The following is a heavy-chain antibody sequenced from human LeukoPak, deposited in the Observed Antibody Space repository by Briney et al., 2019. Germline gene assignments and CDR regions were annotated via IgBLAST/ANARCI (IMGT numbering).Heavy chain of an antibody. CDR2: IYYSGST. V-gene: IGHV4-39*07. Sequence: PSETLSLTCTVSGGSISSNSYYWGWIRQPPGKGLEWIGSIYYSGSTYYNPSLKSRVTISVDTSKNQFSLKLSSVTAADTAVYYCAGRGTDPNYDFWSGYYNYYYYGMDVWGQGTTVTVSS. J-gene: IGHJ6*02. D-gene: IGHD3-3*01. CDR1: GGSISSNSYY. CDR3: AGRGTDPNYDFWSGYYNYYYYGMDV.